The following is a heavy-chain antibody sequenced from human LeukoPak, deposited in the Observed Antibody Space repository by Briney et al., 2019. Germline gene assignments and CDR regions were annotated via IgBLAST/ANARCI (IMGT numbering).Heavy chain of an antibody. CDR2: IKQDGSES. Sequence: GGSLRLSCAASGFTFDHYAMSWVRQAPGKGLEWVANIKQDGSESYYVDSVKGRFTFSRDNAKNSLYLQINSLRAEDTAVYYCARLGEKADFDYWGQGTLVTVSS. CDR3: ARLGEKADFDY. CDR1: GFTFDHYA. V-gene: IGHV3-7*01. D-gene: IGHD3-16*01. J-gene: IGHJ4*02.